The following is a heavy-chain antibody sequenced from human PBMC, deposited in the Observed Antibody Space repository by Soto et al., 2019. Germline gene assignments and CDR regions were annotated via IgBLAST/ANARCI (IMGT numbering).Heavy chain of an antibody. D-gene: IGHD3-10*01. CDR2: IYSGGYT. V-gene: IGHV3-53*01. Sequence: EVQLVESGGGLIQPGGSLRLSCAVSGFTVSNNYMSWVRQAPGKGLEGVSVIYSGGYTAYGDSVKGRFTISRDNSKNTLFFQMNSRRPGRPAVFYVDAAAGGGGYWGQGTLVTVSS. CDR1: GFTVSNNY. J-gene: IGHJ4*02. CDR3: DAAAGGGGY.